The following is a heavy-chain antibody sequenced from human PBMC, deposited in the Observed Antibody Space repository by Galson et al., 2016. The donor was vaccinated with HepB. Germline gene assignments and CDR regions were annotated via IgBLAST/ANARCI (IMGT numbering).Heavy chain of an antibody. CDR3: AKGVPYGSGSYDDY. Sequence: SLRLSCAASGFTFDDYAMHWVRQAPGKGLEWVSGISRNSGSIGYADSVKGRFTISRDNAKNSLYLQMNSLRTEDTAFYYCAKGVPYGSGSYDDYCVQGTLVSGS. CDR1: GFTFDDYA. CDR2: ISRNSGSI. D-gene: IGHD3-10*01. J-gene: IGHJ4*02. V-gene: IGHV3-9*01.